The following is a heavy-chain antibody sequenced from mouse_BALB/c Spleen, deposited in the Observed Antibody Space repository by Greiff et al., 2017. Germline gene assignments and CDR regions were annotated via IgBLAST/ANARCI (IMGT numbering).Heavy chain of an antibody. CDR3: APLLLRFAY. CDR2: ISYSGST. D-gene: IGHD1-1*01. CDR1: GYSITSDYA. J-gene: IGHJ3*01. Sequence: DVQLQESGPGLVKPSQSLSLTCTVTGYSITSDYAWNWIRQFPGNKLEWMGYISYSGSTSYNPSLKSRISITRDTSKNQFFLQLNSVTTEDTATYYCAPLLLRFAYWGQGTLVTVSA. V-gene: IGHV3-2*02.